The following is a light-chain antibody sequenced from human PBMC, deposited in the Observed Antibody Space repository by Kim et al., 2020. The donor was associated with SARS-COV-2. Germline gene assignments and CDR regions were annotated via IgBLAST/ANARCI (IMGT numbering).Light chain of an antibody. Sequence: QRVTISCTGSSSNIGAGYDVHWYPQLPGRAPKLLIFADTRRPSGVPDRLSGSKSGTSASLAITGLQAEDEADYYCQSYDSRLSGWVFGGGTQLTVL. CDR2: ADT. V-gene: IGLV1-40*01. CDR1: SSNIGAGYD. J-gene: IGLJ3*02. CDR3: QSYDSRLSGWV.